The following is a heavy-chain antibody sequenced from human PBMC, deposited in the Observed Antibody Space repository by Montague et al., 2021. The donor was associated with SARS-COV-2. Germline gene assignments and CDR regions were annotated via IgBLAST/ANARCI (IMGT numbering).Heavy chain of an antibody. CDR1: GASISSYD. V-gene: IGHV4-4*08. CDR3: AREDLVGGDYFDL. CDR2: HYSGGIT. J-gene: IGHJ4*02. D-gene: IGHD3-16*01. Sequence: SETLSLTCSVSGASISSYDWNWIRQPPGKGLEWIAYHYSGGITGYNPSLKSRGTISVDTSKNQVSLRLKSVAAADTAVYYCAREDLVGGDYFDLWGQGTLVTVSS.